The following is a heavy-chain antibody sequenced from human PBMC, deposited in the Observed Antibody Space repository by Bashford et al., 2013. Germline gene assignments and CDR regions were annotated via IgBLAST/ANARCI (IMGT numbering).Heavy chain of an antibody. V-gene: IGHV4-59*01. CDR2: SFNSGST. CDR1: GASISGLL. D-gene: IGHD1-26*01. Sequence: ETPVPSPALSPGASISGLLFGAGSGRPQGRDWNGLGMSFNSGSTHYNPSLKSRVTISMDTSKNLFSLKLTSMTAEDMAVYYCARDQALRGLSSGKYLRHWFADFWGRGTLVTVSS. CDR3: ARDQALRGLSSGKYLRHWFADF. J-gene: IGHJ2*01.